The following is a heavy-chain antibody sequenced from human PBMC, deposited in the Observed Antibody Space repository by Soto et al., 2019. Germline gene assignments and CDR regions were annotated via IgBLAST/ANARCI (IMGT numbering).Heavy chain of an antibody. D-gene: IGHD4-17*01. CDR3: ARATVTTYFYGMDV. Sequence: GGSLRLSCAASGFTFSSYDMHWVRQATGKGLEWVSAIGTAGDTYYPGSVKGRFTVSRENAKNSLYLQMNSLRAGDTAVYYCARATVTTYFYGMDVWGQGTTVAVSS. CDR2: IGTAGDT. CDR1: GFTFSSYD. V-gene: IGHV3-13*01. J-gene: IGHJ6*02.